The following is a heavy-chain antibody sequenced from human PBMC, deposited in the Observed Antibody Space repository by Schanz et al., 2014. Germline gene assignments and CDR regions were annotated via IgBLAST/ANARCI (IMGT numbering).Heavy chain of an antibody. V-gene: IGHV3-64*04. CDR3: VRWLLTLGGILAS. CDR1: GFNFSSYA. Sequence: VQLVESGGGLVQPGGSLRLSCAASGFNFSSYAMRWVRQAPGKGLEYVSAISHDESTSYYADSVKGRITIARDNSRDKVYVKKHNMRADDTAMYYCVRWLLTLGGILASCGQGMLVT. D-gene: IGHD3-22*01. CDR2: ISHDESTS. J-gene: IGHJ5*02.